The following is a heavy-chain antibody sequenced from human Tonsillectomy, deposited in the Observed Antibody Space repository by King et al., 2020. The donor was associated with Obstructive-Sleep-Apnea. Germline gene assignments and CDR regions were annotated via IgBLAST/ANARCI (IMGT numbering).Heavy chain of an antibody. J-gene: IGHJ4*02. V-gene: IGHV3-30*04. CDR1: GFTLSDYV. Sequence: VQLVESGGGVVQPGRSLRLSCVASGFTLSDYVIHWVRQAPGKGLEWVAVTSKDGRNRFYADSVKGRFTMSRDNSKNTVYVQMNSLRVDDTAMYFCARDRGLWSAFVYWGQASLVTVSS. D-gene: IGHD2-8*02. CDR2: TSKDGRNR. CDR3: ARDRGLWSAFVY.